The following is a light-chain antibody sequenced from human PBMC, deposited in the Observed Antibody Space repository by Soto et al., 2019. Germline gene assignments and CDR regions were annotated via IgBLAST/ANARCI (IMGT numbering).Light chain of an antibody. CDR2: GAS. Sequence: IVLTQSPGTLSLSPGDRATLSCGASQSVTSNYLAWYQQKPGQAPRLLIFGASTRATGIPDRFSGSGSGTDFTLTISRLEPEDFAVYYCQHYYTSYTTFGQGTKVDIK. V-gene: IGKV3-20*01. CDR3: QHYYTSYTT. CDR1: QSVTSNY. J-gene: IGKJ1*01.